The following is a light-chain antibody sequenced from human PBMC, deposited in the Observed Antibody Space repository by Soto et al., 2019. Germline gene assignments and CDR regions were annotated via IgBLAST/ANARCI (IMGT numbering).Light chain of an antibody. CDR2: EVS. J-gene: IGLJ1*01. V-gene: IGLV2-14*01. Sequence: QSVLTQPASVSGSPGQSITISCTGTSSDIGDYDYVSWYQQHPGKAPKLMIYEVSHRPSGISSRFSGSKSGNSASLTISGLQTEDEADYYCSSYTDSNTYVFGSGTKVTVL. CDR3: SSYTDSNTYV. CDR1: SSDIGDYDY.